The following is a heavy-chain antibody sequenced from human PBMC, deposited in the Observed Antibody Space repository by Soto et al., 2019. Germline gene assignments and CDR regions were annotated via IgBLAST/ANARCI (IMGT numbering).Heavy chain of an antibody. J-gene: IGHJ4*02. CDR1: GFTFSSYE. V-gene: IGHV3-48*03. Sequence: LRLSCAASGFTFSSYEMNWVRQAPGKGLEWVSYISSSGSTIYYADSVKGRFTTSRDNAKNSLYLQMNSLRAEDTAVYYCASSKWELRSFDYWGQGTLVTVSS. CDR2: ISSSGSTI. CDR3: ASSKWELRSFDY. D-gene: IGHD1-26*01.